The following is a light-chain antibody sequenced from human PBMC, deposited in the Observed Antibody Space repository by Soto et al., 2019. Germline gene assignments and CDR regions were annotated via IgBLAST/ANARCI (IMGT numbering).Light chain of an antibody. CDR2: DDS. J-gene: IGLJ1*01. V-gene: IGLV3-21*02. Sequence: SYELTQPPSVSVAPGQTATVTCGGNNVGSKSVHWYQQKPGQAPVLVVYDDSDRPSGIPERFSGSNPGNTATLTISRVEAGDEADYYCQVWDTSSDQGVFGTGTKVTAL. CDR3: QVWDTSSDQGV. CDR1: NVGSKS.